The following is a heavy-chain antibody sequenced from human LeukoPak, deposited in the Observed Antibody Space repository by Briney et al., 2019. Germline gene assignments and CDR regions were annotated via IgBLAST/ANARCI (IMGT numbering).Heavy chain of an antibody. CDR3: ATESDYYDSSGPFDY. Sequence: ASVKVSFKASGYTFTSYYMHWVRQAPGQGLEWMGIINLSGGSTSYAQKFQGRVTMTRDTSTSTVYMELSSLRSEDTAVYYCATESDYYDSSGPFDYWGQGTLVTVSS. J-gene: IGHJ4*02. CDR2: INLSGGST. D-gene: IGHD3-22*01. V-gene: IGHV1-46*01. CDR1: GYTFTSYY.